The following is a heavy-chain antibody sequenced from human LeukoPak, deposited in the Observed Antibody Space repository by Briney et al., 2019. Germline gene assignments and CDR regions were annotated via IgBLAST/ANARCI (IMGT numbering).Heavy chain of an antibody. CDR2: IYTSGST. CDR1: GGSISSYY. J-gene: IGHJ4*02. D-gene: IGHD3-16*01. V-gene: IGHV4-4*07. Sequence: SETLSLTCTISGGSISSYYWSWIRQPAGKGLEWIGRIYTSGSTNYNPSLKSRVTMSVDTSKNQFSLKLSSMTAADTAVYYCARDLVTFGGVAFDYWGQGTLVTVSS. CDR3: ARDLVTFGGVAFDY.